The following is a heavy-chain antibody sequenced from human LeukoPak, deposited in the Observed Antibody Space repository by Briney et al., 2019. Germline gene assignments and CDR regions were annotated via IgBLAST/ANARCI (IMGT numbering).Heavy chain of an antibody. CDR2: ISYDGSYK. J-gene: IGHJ4*02. CDR3: AKDRYSGLNTIDY. CDR1: EFTFSTYG. Sequence: GRSLRLSCAASEFTFSTYGMHWFRQAPGKGLEWVAVISYDGSYKFYADSVKGLFTISRDNSKSTLYLQMNSLRAEDTAVYYCAKDRYSGLNTIDYWGQGTLVTVSS. V-gene: IGHV3-30*18. D-gene: IGHD6-13*01.